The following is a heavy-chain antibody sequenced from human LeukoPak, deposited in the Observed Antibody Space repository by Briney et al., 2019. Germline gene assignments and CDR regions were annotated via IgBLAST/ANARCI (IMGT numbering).Heavy chain of an antibody. CDR3: ARGREIPAIGLDY. V-gene: IGHV1-69*06. J-gene: IGHJ4*02. Sequence: SVNVSCKASGGTFSSYAISWVRQAPGQGPEWMGGIIPIFGTANYAQKFQGRVTITADKSTSTAYMELSSLRSEDTAVYYCARGREIPAIGLDYWGQGTLVTVSS. CDR1: GGTFSSYA. CDR2: IIPIFGTA. D-gene: IGHD2-2*02.